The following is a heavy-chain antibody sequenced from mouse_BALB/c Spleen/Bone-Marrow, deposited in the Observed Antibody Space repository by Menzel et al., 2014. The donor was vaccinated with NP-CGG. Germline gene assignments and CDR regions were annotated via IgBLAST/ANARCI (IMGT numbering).Heavy chain of an antibody. CDR2: ISSGGST. J-gene: IGHJ4*01. CDR1: GFTFSSYA. Sequence: EVHLVESGGGLVKPGGSLKLSCAASGFTFSSYAMSWVRQTPEKRLEWVASISSGGSTYCPDSVKGRFTISRDNARNILYLQMSSLRSEDTAMYYCAREGGTTAHYYAMDYWGQGTSVTVSS. V-gene: IGHV5-6-5*01. D-gene: IGHD1-2*01. CDR3: AREGGTTAHYYAMDY.